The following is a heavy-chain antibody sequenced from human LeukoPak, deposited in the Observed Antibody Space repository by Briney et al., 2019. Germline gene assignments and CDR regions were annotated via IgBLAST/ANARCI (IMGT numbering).Heavy chain of an antibody. CDR2: IDGDGSEK. D-gene: IGHD4-23*01. Sequence: GSLRLSCAVSGFTFSNYWMSWVRQAPGKGLEWVANIDGDGSEKYYVDSVKGRFTISRDNSKNTLYLQMNSLRAEDTAVYYCAKELRGNSGWGQGTLVTVSS. J-gene: IGHJ4*02. CDR1: GFTFSNYW. CDR3: AKELRGNSG. V-gene: IGHV3-7*03.